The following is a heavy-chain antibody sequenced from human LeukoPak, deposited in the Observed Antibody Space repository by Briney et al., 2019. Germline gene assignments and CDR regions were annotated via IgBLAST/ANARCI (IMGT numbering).Heavy chain of an antibody. CDR1: GGSISSYY. J-gene: IGHJ4*02. D-gene: IGHD3-10*01. CDR2: ISYSGST. Sequence: SETLSLTCTVSGGSISSYYWSWIRQPPGKGLEWIGYISYSGSTNYNPSLKSRVTISVDTSKNQFSLKLSSVTAADTAVYYCARATAPGDLFDYWGQGTLVTVSS. V-gene: IGHV4-59*01. CDR3: ARATAPGDLFDY.